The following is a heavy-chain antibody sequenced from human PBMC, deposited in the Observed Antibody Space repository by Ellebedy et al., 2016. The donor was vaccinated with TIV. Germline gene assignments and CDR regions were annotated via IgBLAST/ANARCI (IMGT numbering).Heavy chain of an antibody. D-gene: IGHD2-15*01. Sequence: GESLKISCVASGFSFGSHSMNWVRQAPGKGLEWVSSISSTSGDIQYADSVKGRFIISRDNAKNTVSLQMDSLRAEDTAIYYCAKDRDPYRVANRGFFAFWGQGTPVTVSS. J-gene: IGHJ4*02. CDR1: GFSFGSHS. V-gene: IGHV3-21*04. CDR2: ISSTSGDI. CDR3: AKDRDPYRVANRGFFAF.